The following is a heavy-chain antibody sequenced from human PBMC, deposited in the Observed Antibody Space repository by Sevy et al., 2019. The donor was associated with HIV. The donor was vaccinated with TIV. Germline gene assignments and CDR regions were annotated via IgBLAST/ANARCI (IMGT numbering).Heavy chain of an antibody. J-gene: IGHJ4*02. D-gene: IGHD3-10*01. CDR1: GFTFSSYA. CDR3: AKDLGAYGSGSYQY. Sequence: GGSLRLSCAASGFTFSSYAMSWVRQAPGKGLEWVSAISGSGGSTYYEVSVKGRFTISRDNSKNTLYLQMNSLRAEDTAVYYCAKDLGAYGSGSYQYWGQGTLVTVSS. CDR2: ISGSGGST. V-gene: IGHV3-23*01.